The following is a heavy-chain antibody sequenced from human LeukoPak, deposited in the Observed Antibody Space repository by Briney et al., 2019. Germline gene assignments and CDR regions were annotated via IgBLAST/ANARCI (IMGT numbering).Heavy chain of an antibody. CDR1: GGSFSGYY. Sequence: SSETLSLTCAVYGGSFSGYYWNWIRQPPGKGLEWIGEINHSGSTNYNPSLKSRVTISVDTSKNQFSLNLSSVTAADTAVYYCAKSNGYGLVDIWGQGTMVTVSS. V-gene: IGHV4-34*01. D-gene: IGHD3-10*01. CDR2: INHSGST. J-gene: IGHJ3*02. CDR3: AKSNGYGLVDI.